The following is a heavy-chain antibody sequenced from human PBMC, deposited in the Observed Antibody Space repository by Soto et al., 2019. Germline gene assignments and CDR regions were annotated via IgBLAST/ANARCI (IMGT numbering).Heavy chain of an antibody. V-gene: IGHV3-23*01. CDR2: ISGSGGST. CDR3: ATPQGMGVTAMTYYYYGMDV. CDR1: GFTFSSYA. D-gene: IGHD2-21*02. J-gene: IGHJ6*02. Sequence: GGSLRLSCAASGFTFSSYAMSWVRQAPGKGLEWVSAISGSGGSTYYADSVKGRFTISKDNSKNTLYLQMNSLRAEDTAVYYCATPQGMGVTAMTYYYYGMDVWGQGTTVTVSS.